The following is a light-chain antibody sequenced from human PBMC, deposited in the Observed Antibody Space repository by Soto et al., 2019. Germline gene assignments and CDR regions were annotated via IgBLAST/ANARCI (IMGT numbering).Light chain of an antibody. CDR2: EDN. Sequence: NFMLTQPHSVSESTGKTVTISCTRSSGSIASNYVQWYQQRPGSSPSIVIYEDNQRPSGVPDRFSGSIDSSSNSASLTISGLKTEDEADYYCQSYDSSNQGVFGGGTKLTVL. J-gene: IGLJ2*01. CDR3: QSYDSSNQGV. V-gene: IGLV6-57*01. CDR1: SGSIASNY.